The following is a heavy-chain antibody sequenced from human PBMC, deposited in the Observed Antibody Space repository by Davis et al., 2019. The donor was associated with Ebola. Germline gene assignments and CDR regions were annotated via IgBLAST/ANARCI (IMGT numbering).Heavy chain of an antibody. Sequence: AASVKVSCKASGYTFTNYGITWVRQAPGQGLEWMGWINPHNGNTNYAQNVQGRVTMTTDTSTSTAYMELRSLRSDDTAVYYCARSITMIKVGYFDYWGQGTLVTVSS. D-gene: IGHD3-22*01. CDR2: INPHNGNT. J-gene: IGHJ4*02. CDR1: GYTFTNYG. V-gene: IGHV1-18*04. CDR3: ARSITMIKVGYFDY.